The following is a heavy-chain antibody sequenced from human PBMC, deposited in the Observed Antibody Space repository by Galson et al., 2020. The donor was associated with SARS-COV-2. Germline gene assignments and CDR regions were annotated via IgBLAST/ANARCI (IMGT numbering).Heavy chain of an antibody. CDR3: AQDHRAINDPLAFDI. V-gene: IGHV3-30*02. CDR1: GFTFIFYG. CDR2: IRGDGSDA. J-gene: IGHJ3*02. Sequence: GGSLRLSCAASGFTFIFYGMQWVRQAPGKGLEWVAFIRGDGSDAFYSDSVKGRFTILRDNSNNMLHLQMNSLRLEDTAVYYCAQDHRAINDPLAFDIWGQGTMVTVSS.